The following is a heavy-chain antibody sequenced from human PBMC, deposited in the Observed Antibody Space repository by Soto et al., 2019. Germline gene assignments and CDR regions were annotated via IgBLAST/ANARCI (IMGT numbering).Heavy chain of an antibody. Sequence: GGALRLSCAASGFTFSSYAMSWIRQAPGKGLEWVSAISGSGGSTYYADSVKGRFTISRDNSKNTLYLQMNSLRAEDTAVYYCAKGMTRINYYYGMDVWGQGTTVTVSS. J-gene: IGHJ6*02. CDR3: AKGMTRINYYYGMDV. CDR2: ISGSGGST. CDR1: GFTFSSYA. V-gene: IGHV3-23*01.